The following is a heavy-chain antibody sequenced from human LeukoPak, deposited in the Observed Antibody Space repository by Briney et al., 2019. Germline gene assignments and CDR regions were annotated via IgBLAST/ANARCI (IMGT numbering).Heavy chain of an antibody. CDR3: ARDIRNYYDSGAYGWFDP. Sequence: GGSLRLSCAASGFTFSSYSMNWVRQAAGKGMEWVSSISSSSSYIYYADSVKGRFTISRDNAKNSLYLQMNSLRAEDTATYYCARDIRNYYDSGAYGWFDPWGQGTLVPVSS. D-gene: IGHD3-10*01. CDR1: GFTFSSYS. CDR2: ISSSSSYI. V-gene: IGHV3-21*04. J-gene: IGHJ5*02.